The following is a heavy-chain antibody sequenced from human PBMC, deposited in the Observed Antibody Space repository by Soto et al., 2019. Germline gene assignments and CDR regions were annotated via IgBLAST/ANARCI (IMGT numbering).Heavy chain of an antibody. V-gene: IGHV4-61*08. D-gene: IGHD3-10*01. J-gene: IGHJ4*02. CDR2: IYYSVTT. CDR3: ARQGFTMVRGVVFFDS. CDR1: GGTIRSGGCS. Sequence: SETQSLTCTVAGGTIRSGGCSWTWIRQHPGKGLEWIGYIYYSVTTNYNPSLKSRVTISADTSKNQFSLKLTSVTAADTAVYYCARQGFTMVRGVVFFDSWGQGTLVTVSS.